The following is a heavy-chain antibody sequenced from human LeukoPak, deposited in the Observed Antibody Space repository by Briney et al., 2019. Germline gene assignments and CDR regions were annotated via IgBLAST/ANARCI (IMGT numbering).Heavy chain of an antibody. D-gene: IGHD1-26*01. V-gene: IGHV4-39*01. J-gene: IGHJ4*02. CDR1: GGSISSSSYY. CDR2: IYYSGST. Sequence: SETLSLTCTVSGGSISSSSYYWGWIRQPPGKRLEWIGSIYYSGSTYYNPSLKSRVTISVDTSKNQFSLKLSSETAADTAVYYCARHLLVGATQDPPFDYWGQGTLVTVSS. CDR3: ARHLLVGATQDPPFDY.